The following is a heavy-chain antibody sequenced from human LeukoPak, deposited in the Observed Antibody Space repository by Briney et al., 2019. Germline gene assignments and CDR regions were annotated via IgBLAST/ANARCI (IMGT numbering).Heavy chain of an antibody. CDR2: ISGSGGST. J-gene: IGHJ4*02. CDR1: GFTFSSYA. Sequence: GGSLRLSCAASGFTFSSYAMSWARQAPGKGLEWVSAISGSGGSTYYADSVKGRFTISRDNSKNTLYLQMNSLRAEDTAVYYCAKDQSVLVGATDYWGQGTLVTVSS. D-gene: IGHD1-26*01. V-gene: IGHV3-23*01. CDR3: AKDQSVLVGATDY.